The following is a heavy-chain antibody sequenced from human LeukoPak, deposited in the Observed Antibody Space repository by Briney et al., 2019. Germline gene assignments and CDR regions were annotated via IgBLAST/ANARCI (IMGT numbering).Heavy chain of an antibody. CDR2: ISWDDDST. CDR1: GFTFVDYT. V-gene: IGHV3-43*01. CDR3: AKGDSSSWYNFDY. D-gene: IGHD6-13*01. Sequence: TGGSLRLSCAASGFTFVDYTMHWVRQAPGKGLEWVSLISWDDDSTYYADSVKGRFTISRDNSKNPLYLQMNSLRTEDTALYYCAKGDSSSWYNFDYWGQGTLVTVSS. J-gene: IGHJ4*02.